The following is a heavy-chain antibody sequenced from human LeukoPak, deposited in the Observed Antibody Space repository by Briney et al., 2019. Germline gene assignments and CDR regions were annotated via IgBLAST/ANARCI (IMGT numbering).Heavy chain of an antibody. V-gene: IGHV1-18*01. CDR1: GYTFTSYG. CDR3: AREPSGYSYGLN. CDR2: ISAYNGNT. D-gene: IGHD5-18*01. J-gene: IGHJ4*02. Sequence: ASVKVSCKASGYTFTSYGISWVRQAPGQGLEWMGWISAYNGNTNYAQKLQGRVTMTTDTSTSTAYMELRSLRSEDTAVYYCAREPSGYSYGLNWGQGTLVTVSS.